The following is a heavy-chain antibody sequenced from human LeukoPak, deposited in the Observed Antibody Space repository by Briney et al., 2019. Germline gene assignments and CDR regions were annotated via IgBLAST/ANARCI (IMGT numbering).Heavy chain of an antibody. CDR3: ARVSPSQQLVRGGPFDY. J-gene: IGHJ4*02. CDR1: GYTFTSNV. CDR2: IIPIFGTA. V-gene: IGHV1-69*13. Sequence: GASVKVSCKASGYTFTSNVISWVRQAPGQGLEWMGGIIPIFGTANYAQKFQGRVTITADESTSTAYMELSSLRSEDTAVYYCARVSPSQQLVRGGPFDYWGQGTLVTVSS. D-gene: IGHD6-13*01.